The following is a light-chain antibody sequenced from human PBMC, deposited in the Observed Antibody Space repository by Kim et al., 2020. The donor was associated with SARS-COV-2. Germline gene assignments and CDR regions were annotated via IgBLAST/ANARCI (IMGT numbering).Light chain of an antibody. CDR3: AVWDDSLNGVV. V-gene: IGLV1-44*01. CDR2: TNN. J-gene: IGLJ2*01. Sequence: QSVLTQPPSASWTPGQRVTISCSGSSSNIGSNTVNWYQQLPGTAPKLLFFTNNQRPSGVPDRFSGSKSGTSASLAISGLQSEDEAHYYCAVWDDSLNGVVFGGGTQLTVL. CDR1: SSNIGSNT.